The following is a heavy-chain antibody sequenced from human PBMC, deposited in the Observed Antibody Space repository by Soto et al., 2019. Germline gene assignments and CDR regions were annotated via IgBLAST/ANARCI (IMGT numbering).Heavy chain of an antibody. D-gene: IGHD6-19*01. CDR1: GFTFSSFA. J-gene: IGHJ5*02. CDR3: AGSVPGTFLSWFDP. V-gene: IGHV3-30-3*01. Sequence: QVQLVESGGGVVQPGRSLRLSCVASGFTFSSFAMHWVRQSPGKGLEWLAVISDDGSNKDYTDSVRGRFTISRDNSKNTLFLQMNGLRAEDTAVYYCAGSVPGTFLSWFDPWGQGTLVTVSS. CDR2: ISDDGSNK.